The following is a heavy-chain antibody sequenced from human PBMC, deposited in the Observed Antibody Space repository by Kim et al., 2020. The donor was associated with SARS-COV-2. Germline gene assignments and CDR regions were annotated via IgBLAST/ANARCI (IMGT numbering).Heavy chain of an antibody. D-gene: IGHD3-10*01. J-gene: IGHJ4*02. V-gene: IGHV3-33*01. Sequence: YADSVKGRFTISRDKSRNTLDLQMTSLRAEDTAVYYCARDNFISSAIDYWGQGAQVTVSS. CDR3: ARDNFISSAIDY.